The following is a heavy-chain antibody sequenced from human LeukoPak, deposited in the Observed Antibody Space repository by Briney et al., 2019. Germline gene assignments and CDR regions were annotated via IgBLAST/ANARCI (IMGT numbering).Heavy chain of an antibody. CDR2: INQRRNT. Sequence: SETLSLTCVVYGGSFSGYSWSWIRQPPGKGLEWIGEINQRRNTNYNPSLKSRVTISIDTSKNQFSLKLSSVTAADTAVYFCARHGWHAWYFDLWGRGTLVTVSS. CDR3: ARHGWHAWYFDL. D-gene: IGHD6-19*01. V-gene: IGHV4-34*01. J-gene: IGHJ2*01. CDR1: GGSFSGYS.